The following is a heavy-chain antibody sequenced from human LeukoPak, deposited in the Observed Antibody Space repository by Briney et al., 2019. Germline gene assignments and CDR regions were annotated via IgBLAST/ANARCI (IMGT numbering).Heavy chain of an antibody. V-gene: IGHV1-69*13. CDR3: AREYYYGSGSYSRYYYYYGMDV. J-gene: IGHJ6*02. D-gene: IGHD3-10*01. CDR1: GYTFSSYA. CDR2: IIPIFGTA. Sequence: SVKVSCKASGYTFSSYAISWVRQAPGQGLEWMGGIIPIFGTANYAQKFQGRVTITADESTSTAYMELSSLRSEDTAVYYCAREYYYGSGSYSRYYYYYGMDVWGQGTTVTVSS.